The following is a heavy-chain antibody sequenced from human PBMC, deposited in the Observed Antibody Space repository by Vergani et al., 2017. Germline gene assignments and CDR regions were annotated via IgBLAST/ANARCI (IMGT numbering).Heavy chain of an antibody. V-gene: IGHV4-61*02. Sequence: QVQLQESGPRLVRPSQTLSLTCTVSGGSINTGAYYWSWIRQPAGKGLEWIGRVYTSGMTNYNPSLKSRVTILVDRSKSQLSLKLTSVTAGDTAVYFCARLGVGATVDDWGQGTLVTVSS. CDR3: ARLGVGATVDD. CDR2: VYTSGMT. J-gene: IGHJ4*02. D-gene: IGHD1-26*01. CDR1: GGSINTGAYY.